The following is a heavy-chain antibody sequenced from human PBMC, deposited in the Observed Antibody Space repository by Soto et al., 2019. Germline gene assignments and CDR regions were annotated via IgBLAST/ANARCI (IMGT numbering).Heavy chain of an antibody. V-gene: IGHV3-30*18. CDR3: AKDRRSSSSVYYYYGMDV. CDR2: ISYDGSNK. Sequence: ESGGGVVQPGRSLRLSCAASGFTFSSYGMHWVRQAPGEGLEWVAVISYDGSNKYYADSVKGRFTISRDNSKNTLYLQMNSLRAEDTAVYYCAKDRRSSSSVYYYYGMDVWGQGTTVTVSS. J-gene: IGHJ6*02. CDR1: GFTFSSYG. D-gene: IGHD6-6*01.